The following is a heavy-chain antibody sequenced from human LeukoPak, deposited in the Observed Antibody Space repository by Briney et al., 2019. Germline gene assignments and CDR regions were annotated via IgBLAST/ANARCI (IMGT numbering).Heavy chain of an antibody. CDR3: ARPGLGNYCSSTSCYVIGWGY. CDR2: IYYSGST. Sequence: PSETLSLTRTVSGGSISSSSYYWGWIRQPPGKGLEWIGSIYYSGSTYYNPSLKSRVTISVDTSKNQFSLKLSSVTAADTAVYYCARPGLGNYCSSTSCYVIGWGYWGQGTLVTVSS. V-gene: IGHV4-39*01. D-gene: IGHD2-2*01. CDR1: GGSISSSSYY. J-gene: IGHJ4*02.